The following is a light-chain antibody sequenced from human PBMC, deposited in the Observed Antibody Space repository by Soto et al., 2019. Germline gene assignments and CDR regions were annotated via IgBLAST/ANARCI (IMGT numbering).Light chain of an antibody. CDR3: PQYYNWPPAT. V-gene: IGKV3-15*01. CDR1: QSVTTK. J-gene: IGKJ2*01. Sequence: DIVMTQSPATLSVSPGERATLSCRASQSVTTKLAWYQQKPGQAPSLLIYGASTRATGIPARFSGTGSGTEFTLTISSLQSEDFAVYYCPQYYNWPPATFGQGTKLEIK. CDR2: GAS.